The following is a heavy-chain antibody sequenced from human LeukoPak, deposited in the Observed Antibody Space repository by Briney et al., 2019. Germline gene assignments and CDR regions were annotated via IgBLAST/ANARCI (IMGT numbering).Heavy chain of an antibody. CDR1: GGSFSGYY. CDR2: IYYSGST. D-gene: IGHD6-6*01. V-gene: IGHV4-59*01. Sequence: SETLSLTCAVYGGSFSGYYWSWIRQPPGKGLEWIGYIYYSGSTNYNPSLKSRVTISVDTSKNQFSLKLSSVTAADTAVYYCARGRYLVDYWGQGTLVTVSS. J-gene: IGHJ4*02. CDR3: ARGRYLVDY.